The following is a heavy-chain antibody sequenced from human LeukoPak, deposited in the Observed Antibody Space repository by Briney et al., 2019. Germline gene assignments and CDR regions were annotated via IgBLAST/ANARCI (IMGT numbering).Heavy chain of an antibody. V-gene: IGHV3-23*01. Sequence: GGSLRLSCTASGFTFSSYAMTWVRQAPEKGLEWVSAISGSGGSTYYADSVKGRFTISRDNSKNTLYLQMNSLRAEDTAVYYCTKTAPAAIYWFDPWGQGTLVAVSS. J-gene: IGHJ5*02. CDR3: TKTAPAAIYWFDP. CDR2: ISGSGGST. CDR1: GFTFSSYA. D-gene: IGHD2-2*02.